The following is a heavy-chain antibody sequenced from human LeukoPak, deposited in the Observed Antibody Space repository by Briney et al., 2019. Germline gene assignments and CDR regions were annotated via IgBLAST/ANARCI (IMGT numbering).Heavy chain of an antibody. CDR3: ARALPSPLYSGSYADAFDI. Sequence: GGALRLSCAASGFTFRTYEMNWVRQAPGKGLEWVSYIIISVTTIYYADPVRGRFTISRDNAKNSLYLQMNSLRAEDTAVYYCARALPSPLYSGSYADAFDIWGQGTMVTVSS. D-gene: IGHD1-26*01. V-gene: IGHV3-48*03. J-gene: IGHJ3*02. CDR1: GFTFRTYE. CDR2: IIISVTTI.